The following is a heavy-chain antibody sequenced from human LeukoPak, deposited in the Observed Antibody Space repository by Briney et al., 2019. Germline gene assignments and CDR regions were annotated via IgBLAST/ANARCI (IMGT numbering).Heavy chain of an antibody. CDR1: GGSISSSSYY. CDR3: ARGYCSGGSCYSYYYYYMDV. V-gene: IGHV4-30-2*01. J-gene: IGHJ6*03. Sequence: SETLSLTCTVSGGSISSSSYYWSWIRQPPGKGLEWIGYIYHSGSTYYNPSPKSRVTISVDRSKNQFSLKLSSVTAADTAVYYCARGYCSGGSCYSYYYYYMDVWGKGTTVTVSS. D-gene: IGHD2-15*01. CDR2: IYHSGST.